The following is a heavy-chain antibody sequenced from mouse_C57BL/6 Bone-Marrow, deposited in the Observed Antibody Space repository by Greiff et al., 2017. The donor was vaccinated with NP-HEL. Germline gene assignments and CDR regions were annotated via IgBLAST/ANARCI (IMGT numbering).Heavy chain of an antibody. CDR2: IYPGGGYT. V-gene: IGHV1-63*01. CDR3: ARKGYDNDSYAMDY. CDR1: GYTFTNYW. J-gene: IGHJ4*01. D-gene: IGHD2-4*01. Sequence: VQLQQSGAELVRPGTSVKMSCKASGYTFTNYWIGWAKQRPGHGLEWIGDIYPGGGYTNYNEKFKGKATLTADKSSSTAYMQCSSLTSEDSAIYYCARKGYDNDSYAMDYWGQGTSVTVSS.